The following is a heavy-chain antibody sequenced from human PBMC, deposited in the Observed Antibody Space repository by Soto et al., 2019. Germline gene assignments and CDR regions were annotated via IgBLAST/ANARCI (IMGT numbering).Heavy chain of an antibody. J-gene: IGHJ4*02. CDR3: ARDWMQQPSPSFDY. Sequence: EVQLVESGGGLVQPGGSLRLSCAASGFTFSSYWMSWVRQAPGKGLEWVANIKQDGSEKYYVDYVKGRFTISRDNAKNSLYLQMNSLRAEDTAVYYCARDWMQQPSPSFDYWGQGTLVTVSS. D-gene: IGHD6-13*01. V-gene: IGHV3-7*05. CDR2: IKQDGSEK. CDR1: GFTFSSYW.